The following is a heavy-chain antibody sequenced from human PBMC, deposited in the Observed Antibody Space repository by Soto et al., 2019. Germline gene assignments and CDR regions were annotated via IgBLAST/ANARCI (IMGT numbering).Heavy chain of an antibody. Sequence: GGSLRLSCAASGFTFSSYSMNWVRQAPGKGLEWVSYISSSSSTIYYADSVKVRFTISRDNAKNSLYLQMNSLRDEDTAVYYCARENYGDYLNWFDPWGQGTLVTVSS. CDR1: GFTFSSYS. D-gene: IGHD4-17*01. CDR3: ARENYGDYLNWFDP. J-gene: IGHJ5*02. CDR2: ISSSSSTI. V-gene: IGHV3-48*02.